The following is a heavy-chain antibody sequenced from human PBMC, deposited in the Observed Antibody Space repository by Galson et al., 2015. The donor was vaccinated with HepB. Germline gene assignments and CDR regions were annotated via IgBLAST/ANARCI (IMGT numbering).Heavy chain of an antibody. J-gene: IGHJ5*02. Sequence: SLRLSCAASAFTFSTYAMNWVRQAPGKGLEWVSTITSSGGATYYADSVKGRFTISRDNSKNTLYLQMKSLRVEDTAIYYCAKDRWPRGGNWFDPWGQGTLVIVSS. CDR3: AKDRWPRGGNWFDP. V-gene: IGHV3-23*01. CDR2: ITSSGGAT. CDR1: AFTFSTYA. D-gene: IGHD4-23*01.